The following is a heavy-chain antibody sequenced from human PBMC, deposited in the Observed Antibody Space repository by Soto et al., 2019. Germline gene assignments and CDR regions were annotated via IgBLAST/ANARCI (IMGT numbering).Heavy chain of an antibody. J-gene: IGHJ4*02. CDR3: ATYGGDTGRFDY. V-gene: IGHV4-39*01. CDR2: SGTT. Sequence: PSETLSLTCTVPGGSMSSSRYYWGWIRQPPGKGLEWIGSGTTYYNPSLKSRVTISVDTSKNQFSLRLSSVTAADTAVYYCATYGGDTGRFDYWGQGTLVTVSS. CDR1: GGSMSSSRYY. D-gene: IGHD2-21*01.